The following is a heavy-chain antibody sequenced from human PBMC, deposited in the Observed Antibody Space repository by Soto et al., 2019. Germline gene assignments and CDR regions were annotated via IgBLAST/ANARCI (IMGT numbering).Heavy chain of an antibody. Sequence: GSLILSYAASGFTFRSSAVHWVRQASGKGLEWVGRIRSRGNSYATEYAASVEGRFTISRDDSKNMAYLQMNSLKTEDTAVYFCSSYSNTYGFDFWGRGTMVTVSS. CDR1: GFTFRSSA. CDR3: SSYSNTYGFDF. CDR2: IRSRGNSYAT. V-gene: IGHV3-73*01. J-gene: IGHJ3*01. D-gene: IGHD6-13*01.